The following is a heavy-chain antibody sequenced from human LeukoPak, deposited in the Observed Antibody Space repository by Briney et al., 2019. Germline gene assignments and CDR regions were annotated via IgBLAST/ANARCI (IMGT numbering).Heavy chain of an antibody. CDR3: ARAGLWPPPGIAAAGSNWFDP. Sequence: SETLSLTCTVSGGSISGSSYYWGWIRQPPGKGLEWIGSIYYSGSTYYNPSLKSRVTISVDTSKNQFSLKLSSVTAADTAVYYCARAGLWPPPGIAAAGSNWFDPWGQGTLVTVSS. CDR1: GGSISGSSYY. CDR2: IYYSGST. V-gene: IGHV4-39*07. D-gene: IGHD6-13*01. J-gene: IGHJ5*02.